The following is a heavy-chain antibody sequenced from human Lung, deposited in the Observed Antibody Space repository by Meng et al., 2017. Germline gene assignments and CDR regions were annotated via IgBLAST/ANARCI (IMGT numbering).Heavy chain of an antibody. CDR1: GGSFSDYY. CDR2: INHSGST. V-gene: IGHV4-34*01. J-gene: IGHJ4*02. CDR3: ARGPTTMAHDFDY. D-gene: IGHD4-11*01. Sequence: QWQLQRVGVGLLKPSEARSLTCVVSGGSFSDYYWSWIRQPPGKGLEWIGEINHSGSTNYNPSLESRATISVDTSQNNLSLKLSSVTAADSAVYYCARGPTTMAHDFDYWGQGTLVTVSS.